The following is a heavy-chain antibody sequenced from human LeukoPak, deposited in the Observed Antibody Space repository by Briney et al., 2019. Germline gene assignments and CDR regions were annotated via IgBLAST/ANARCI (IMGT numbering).Heavy chain of an antibody. CDR3: AKDDYGSGSYLGAFDY. CDR2: ISGSGGST. V-gene: IGHV3-23*01. J-gene: IGHJ4*02. Sequence: GGSLRLSCAASGFTFSSYAMSWVRQAPGKGLEWVSAISGSGGSTYYADSVKGRFTVSRDNSKNTLYLQMNSLRAEDTAVYYCAKDDYGSGSYLGAFDYWGQGTLVTVSS. D-gene: IGHD3-10*01. CDR1: GFTFSSYA.